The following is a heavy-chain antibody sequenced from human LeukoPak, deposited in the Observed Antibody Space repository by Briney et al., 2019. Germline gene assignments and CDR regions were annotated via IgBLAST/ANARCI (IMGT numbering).Heavy chain of an antibody. CDR1: GNYW. V-gene: IGHV3-74*01. J-gene: IGHJ4*02. CDR2: IKSDGSWT. CDR3: VSFYETY. Sequence: PGGSLRLSCAASGNYWTHWVRQVPGKGLVWVSDIKSDGSWTSYADSVKGRFTISKDNAKNTVYLQMNSLRAEDTAVYYCVSFYETYWGRGTLVTVSS. D-gene: IGHD2/OR15-2a*01.